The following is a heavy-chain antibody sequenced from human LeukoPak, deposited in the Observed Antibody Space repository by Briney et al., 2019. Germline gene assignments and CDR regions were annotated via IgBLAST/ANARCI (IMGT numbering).Heavy chain of an antibody. V-gene: IGHV4-59*08. J-gene: IGHJ4*02. CDR2: IYYSGGT. CDR1: GGSISSYY. CDR3: ARYGSGSYPDY. D-gene: IGHD3-10*01. Sequence: PSETLSLTCTVSGGSISSYYWSWIRQPPGKGLEWIGYIYYSGGTNYNPSLKSRVTISVDTSKNQFSLKLSSVTAADTAVYYCARYGSGSYPDYWGQGTLVTVSS.